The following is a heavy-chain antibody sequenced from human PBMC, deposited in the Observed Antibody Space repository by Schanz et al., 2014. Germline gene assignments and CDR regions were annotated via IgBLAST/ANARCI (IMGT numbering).Heavy chain of an antibody. Sequence: EVQLVESGGGLVQPGGSLRLSCTASGFTFTNYAMSWVRQAPGKGLEWVSLISGSGGSTYYADSVKGRFTISRDNSKNTLYLQMNSLRPEDTAVYYCARVALPGYSSPRDAFDIWGQGTMVTVSS. CDR1: GFTFTNYA. V-gene: IGHV3-23*04. CDR3: ARVALPGYSSPRDAFDI. D-gene: IGHD5-18*01. J-gene: IGHJ3*02. CDR2: ISGSGGST.